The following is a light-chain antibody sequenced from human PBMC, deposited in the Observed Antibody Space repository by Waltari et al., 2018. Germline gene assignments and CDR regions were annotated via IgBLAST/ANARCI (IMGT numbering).Light chain of an antibody. V-gene: IGKV3-11*01. J-gene: IGKJ4*01. CDR1: QSVSSY. CDR2: DAS. CDR3: QQRSNWPLLT. Sequence: EIVLTQSPATLSLSPGERATLSCRASQSVSSYLAWYQQKPGQAPRLLINDASNRATGIPARFSGSGSGTDFTLTISSLEPEDFAVYYCQQRSNWPLLTFGGGTKVEIK.